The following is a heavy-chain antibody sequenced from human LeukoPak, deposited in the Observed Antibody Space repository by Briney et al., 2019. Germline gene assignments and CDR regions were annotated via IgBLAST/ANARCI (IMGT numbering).Heavy chain of an antibody. J-gene: IGHJ6*02. CDR1: GFTFNYYV. D-gene: IGHD6-6*01. V-gene: IGHV3-21*01. Sequence: PGGSLRLSCAGSGFTFNYYVMNWVRQAPGKGLEWVSSINNSSSSIYYGDSVKGRFTVSRDNAKSSVFLQLNSLRVEDAGVYYCARDWRYSSSSRYYFGMDVWGQGATVTVS. CDR2: INNSSSSI. CDR3: ARDWRYSSSSRYYFGMDV.